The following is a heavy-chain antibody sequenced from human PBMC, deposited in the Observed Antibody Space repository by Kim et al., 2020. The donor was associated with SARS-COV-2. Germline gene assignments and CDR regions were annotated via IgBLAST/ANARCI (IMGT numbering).Heavy chain of an antibody. V-gene: IGHV3-21*01. CDR1: GFTFSSYS. CDR2: ISSSSSYI. CDR3: ARDLATDDYGDYKHAFDI. D-gene: IGHD4-17*01. Sequence: GGSLRLSCAASGFTFSSYSMNWVRQAPGKGLEWVSSISSSSSYIYYADSVKGRFTISRDNAKNSLYLQMNSPRAEDTAVYYCARDLATDDYGDYKHAFDIWGQGTMVTVYS. J-gene: IGHJ3*02.